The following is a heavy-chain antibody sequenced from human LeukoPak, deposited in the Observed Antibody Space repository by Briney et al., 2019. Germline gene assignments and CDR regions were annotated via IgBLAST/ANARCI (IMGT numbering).Heavy chain of an antibody. CDR2: ISYSGST. J-gene: IGHJ2*01. CDR3: ARTFGRGPRYFDL. D-gene: IGHD3/OR15-3a*01. V-gene: IGHV4-59*01. CDR1: GVSISSYY. Sequence: SETLSLTCTVSGVSISSYYWSWIRQPPGKGLEWIGYISYSGSTNSNSSLKSRVTTSVDTSKNQFSLKLSSVTAADTAVYYCARTFGRGPRYFDLWGRGTLLPLFS.